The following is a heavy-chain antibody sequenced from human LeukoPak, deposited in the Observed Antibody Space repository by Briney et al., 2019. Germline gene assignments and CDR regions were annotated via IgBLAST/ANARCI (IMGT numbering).Heavy chain of an antibody. D-gene: IGHD1-14*01. CDR3: AKDIIGCSGRSFGA. CDR1: GFTLITYG. J-gene: IGHJ5*02. CDR2: ITGSGDST. V-gene: IGHV3-23*01. Sequence: PGGSLRLSCAASGFTLITYGMSWLRQAPGKGLEWVSAITGSGDSTFYADSVKGRFTISRDNSKNTLYRQMNSLRAEDTAVYYCAKDIIGCSGRSFGAWGQGSLVSVAS.